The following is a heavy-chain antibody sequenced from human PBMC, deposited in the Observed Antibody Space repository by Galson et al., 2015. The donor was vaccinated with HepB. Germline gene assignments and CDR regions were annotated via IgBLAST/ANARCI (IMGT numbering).Heavy chain of an antibody. CDR3: AGGYADPIWGYYYMDV. V-gene: IGHV3-21*01. D-gene: IGHD7-27*01. CDR1: GFTFSSYS. Sequence: SLRLSCAASGFTFSSYSMNWVRQAPGKGLEWVSSISSSSSYIYYADSVKGRFTISRDNAKNSLYLQMNSLRAEDTAVYYCAGGYADPIWGYYYMDVWGKGTTVTVSS. CDR2: ISSSSSYI. J-gene: IGHJ6*03.